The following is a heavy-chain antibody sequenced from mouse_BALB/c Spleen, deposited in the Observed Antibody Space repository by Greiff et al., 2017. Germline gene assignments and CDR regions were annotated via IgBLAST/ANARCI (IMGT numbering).Heavy chain of an antibody. J-gene: IGHJ3*01. CDR3: ARERGGSGFAY. CDR1: GFSLTGYG. Sequence: QVQLKESGPGLVAPSQSLSITCTVSGFSLTGYGVNWVRQPPGKGLEWLGMIWGDGSTDYNSALKSRLSTSKDNSKGQVFLKMNSLQTEDTARYYCARERGGSGFAYWGEGTLVTVSA. CDR2: IWGDGST. D-gene: IGHD1-1*01. V-gene: IGHV2-6-7*01.